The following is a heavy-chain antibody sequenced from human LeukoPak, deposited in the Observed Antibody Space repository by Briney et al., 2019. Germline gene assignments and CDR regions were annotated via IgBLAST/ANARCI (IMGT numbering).Heavy chain of an antibody. V-gene: IGHV4-34*01. CDR3: ARGCFRSGYYTKPPYYYYYMDV. CDR1: GGSFSGYY. J-gene: IGHJ6*03. D-gene: IGHD3-3*01. Sequence: SETLSLTCAVYGGSFSGYYWSWIRQPPGKGLEWIGEINHSGSTNYNPSLKSRVTISVDTSKNQFSLKLSSVTAADTAVYYCARGCFRSGYYTKPPYYYYYMDVWGKGTTVTVSS. CDR2: INHSGST.